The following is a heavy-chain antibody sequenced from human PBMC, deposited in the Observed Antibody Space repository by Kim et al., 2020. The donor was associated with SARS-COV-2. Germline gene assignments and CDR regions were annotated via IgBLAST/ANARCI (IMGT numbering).Heavy chain of an antibody. Sequence: SETLSLTCTVSGDSISSYYWSWIRQPPGKGLEWIGHMYYSGGTNYNPSLKSRVTISVDRSKNHFSLDLTSVTAADTAVYFCARDDYDGRVDYWGQGTLVT. V-gene: IGHV4-59*01. CDR1: GDSISSYY. CDR2: MYYSGGT. D-gene: IGHD4-17*01. CDR3: ARDDYDGRVDY. J-gene: IGHJ4*02.